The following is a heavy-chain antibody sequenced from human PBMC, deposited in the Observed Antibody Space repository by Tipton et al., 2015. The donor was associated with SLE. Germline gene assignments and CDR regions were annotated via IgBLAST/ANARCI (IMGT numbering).Heavy chain of an antibody. CDR2: IYYSGST. V-gene: IGHV4-59*08. CDR1: GASISSYS. J-gene: IGHJ6*02. Sequence: TLSLTCTVSGASISSYSWSWIRQPPGKGLEWIGYIYYSGSTNYNPSLKSRVTISVDTSKNQFSLKLSSVTAADTAVYYCARPYGGNPVASYGMDVWGQGTTVTVSS. D-gene: IGHD4-23*01. CDR3: ARPYGGNPVASYGMDV.